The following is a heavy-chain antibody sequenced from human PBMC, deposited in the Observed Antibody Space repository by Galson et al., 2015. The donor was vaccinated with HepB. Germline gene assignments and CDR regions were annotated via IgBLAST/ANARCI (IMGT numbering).Heavy chain of an antibody. CDR1: GASVSGTSYY. J-gene: IGHJ4*02. CDR2: IHPSGTI. CDR3: ARGPDYSKAGY. D-gene: IGHD4-11*01. V-gene: IGHV4-31*03. Sequence: LSLTCTVSGASVSGTSYYWSWFRQHPGKGRESVGHIHPSGTIYYNPSLASRATISVDTSANQFSVNLDSVTAADTAMYYCARGPDYSKAGYWGQGVLVIVSS.